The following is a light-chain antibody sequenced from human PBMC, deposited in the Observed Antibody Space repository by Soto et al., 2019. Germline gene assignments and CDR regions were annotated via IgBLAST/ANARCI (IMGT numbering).Light chain of an antibody. J-gene: IGKJ2*01. CDR3: QQYNNWPPYT. Sequence: EIVMTQSPATLSVSPGERATLSCRASQSVSSNLAWYQHKPGQAPRLLIYGASTRATGIPARFSGSGSGTEFTLTISRLQSEDCAVYYCQQYNNWPPYTFGQGTKLEIK. CDR2: GAS. CDR1: QSVSSN. V-gene: IGKV3-15*01.